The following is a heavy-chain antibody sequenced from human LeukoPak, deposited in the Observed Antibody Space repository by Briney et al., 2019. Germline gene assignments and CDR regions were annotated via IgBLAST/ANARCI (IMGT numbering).Heavy chain of an antibody. Sequence: PWASVKVSCKASGYTFTSYYMHWVRQAPGQGLEWMGIINPSGGSTSYAQKFQGRVTMTTDTSTTIAYMELRGLRSDDTAVYYCARAEKPNWGNYYYYCMDVWGKGTTVTVSS. V-gene: IGHV1-46*01. CDR3: ARAEKPNWGNYYYYCMDV. CDR1: GYTFTSYY. J-gene: IGHJ6*03. CDR2: INPSGGST. D-gene: IGHD7-27*01.